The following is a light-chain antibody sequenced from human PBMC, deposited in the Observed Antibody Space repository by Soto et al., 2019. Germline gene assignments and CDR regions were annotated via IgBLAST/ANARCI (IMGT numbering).Light chain of an antibody. Sequence: DIQMTQSPSSLSASVGDRVTITCRASQSISSYLNWYQQKPGIAPKLLIYAASSLESGVPSRFSGSGSGTDFTLTVSSLQSEDFATYYCQQSYISPSTFGQGTKVQIK. J-gene: IGKJ1*01. CDR2: AAS. CDR3: QQSYISPST. V-gene: IGKV1-39*01. CDR1: QSISSY.